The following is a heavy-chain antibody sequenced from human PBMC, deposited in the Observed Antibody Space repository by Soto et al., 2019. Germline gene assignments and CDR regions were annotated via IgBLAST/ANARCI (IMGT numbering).Heavy chain of an antibody. CDR2: VYYSGRT. CDR1: GGSTSSGGYY. CDR3: ARDAALKWFDP. J-gene: IGHJ5*02. Sequence: QVQLQESGPRLVKPSQTLSLTCTVSGGSTSSGGYYWSWIRQYPGKGLEWIGFVYYSGRTYYNQYLKSRVIISVDTSKKQFSLKLSSVTAADTAVYYCARDAALKWFDPWGQGTLVTVSS. V-gene: IGHV4-31*03. D-gene: IGHD2-15*01.